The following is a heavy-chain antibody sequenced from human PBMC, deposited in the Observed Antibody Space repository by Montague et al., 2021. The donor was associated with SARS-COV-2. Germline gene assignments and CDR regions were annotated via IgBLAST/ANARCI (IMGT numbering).Heavy chain of an antibody. V-gene: IGHV3-23*01. Sequence: LRLSCAASGFTFSDYYMSWIRQAPGKGLEWVSTVSRSGDTTYYADSVKGRFTISRDNSKTTLDLQMNSLRAEDTAIYYCAEHMTTGLHAFHIWGQGTMVTVSS. CDR2: VSRSGDTT. CDR1: GFTFSDYY. D-gene: IGHD4-11*01. CDR3: AEHMTTGLHAFHI. J-gene: IGHJ3*02.